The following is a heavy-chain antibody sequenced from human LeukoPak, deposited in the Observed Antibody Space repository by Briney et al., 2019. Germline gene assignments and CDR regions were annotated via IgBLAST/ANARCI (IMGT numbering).Heavy chain of an antibody. CDR2: ISYSGST. J-gene: IGHJ3*02. D-gene: IGHD3-3*01. CDR3: ASDGSRRITIFGVATHAFDI. Sequence: PSETLSLTCTVSGGSISSYYWSWIRQPPGKGLEWIGYISYSGSTNYNPSLKSRVTISVDTSKNQFSLKLTSVTAADTAVYYCASDGSRRITIFGVATHAFDIWGQGTMVTVSS. V-gene: IGHV4-59*01. CDR1: GGSISSYY.